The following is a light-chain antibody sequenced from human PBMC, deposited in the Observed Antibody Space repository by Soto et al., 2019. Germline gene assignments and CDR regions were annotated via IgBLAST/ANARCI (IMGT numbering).Light chain of an antibody. V-gene: IGKV3-15*01. CDR3: QQYNNWPPCT. Sequence: EIVMTQSPATLSVSPGERATLSCRASQSVSSNLAWYQQKPGQAPRLLLYGVSTRATGIPARFSGSGSGTEFTLTITELESEDFAFYYCQQYNNWPPCTVGQGTKVDIK. J-gene: IGKJ2*02. CDR2: GVS. CDR1: QSVSSN.